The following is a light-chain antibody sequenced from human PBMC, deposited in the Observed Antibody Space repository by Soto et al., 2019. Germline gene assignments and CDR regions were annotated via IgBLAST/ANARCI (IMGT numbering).Light chain of an antibody. V-gene: IGKV1-39*01. CDR1: QTLMNY. J-gene: IGKJ1*01. CDR2: AAS. Sequence: DIQVTQSPSSLSASVGDRVTITCRTSQTLMNYLNWYQQKPGKAPKLLIYAASNLQSGVPSRFRGSGSGTDFTLTISNLQPEDFATYYCQQSYSASVTFGQGTEVVIK. CDR3: QQSYSASVT.